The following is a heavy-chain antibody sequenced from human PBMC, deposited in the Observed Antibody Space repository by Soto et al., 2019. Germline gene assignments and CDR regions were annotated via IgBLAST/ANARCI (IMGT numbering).Heavy chain of an antibody. CDR3: ARHPSDFWFDP. Sequence: PSETLSLTCTVSSAPVSSSTYTWGWIRQPPGKGLEWIGSIYYSGTTYYNPSLKSRVTMSVDTSKNQFSLKLSSVTAADTAVYYCARHPSDFWFDPWGQGTLVTVS. CDR2: IYYSGTT. D-gene: IGHD2-21*02. CDR1: SAPVSSSTYT. V-gene: IGHV4-39*01. J-gene: IGHJ5*02.